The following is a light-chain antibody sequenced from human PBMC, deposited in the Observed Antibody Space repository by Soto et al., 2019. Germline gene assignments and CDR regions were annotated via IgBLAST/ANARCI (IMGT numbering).Light chain of an antibody. Sequence: EIVMTQSPATLSVSPGERATLSCRASQSVFSNVGWYQQRPGQAPRLLIYRASTRATGIPARFGGSGSGTEFTLTISSLQSEDFAVYYCQQYHNLWTFGQGTNVEIK. CDR1: QSVFSN. J-gene: IGKJ1*01. CDR3: QQYHNLWT. CDR2: RAS. V-gene: IGKV3-15*01.